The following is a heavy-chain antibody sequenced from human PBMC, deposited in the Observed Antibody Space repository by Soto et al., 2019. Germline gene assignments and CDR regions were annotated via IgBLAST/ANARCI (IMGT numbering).Heavy chain of an antibody. CDR3: ARIHRGNWFDP. D-gene: IGHD3-10*01. J-gene: IGHJ5*02. Sequence: QVTLKESGPVLVKPTETLTLTCTVSGFSLSNVRMGVSWVRQPPGKALEWLAYIFSNDEKTYNRSLRSRLAISKDHAKRQVVLTMTNMDPVDTGTYYCARIHRGNWFDPWGQGTLVTVSS. CDR1: GFSLSNVRMG. V-gene: IGHV2-26*01. CDR2: IFSNDEK.